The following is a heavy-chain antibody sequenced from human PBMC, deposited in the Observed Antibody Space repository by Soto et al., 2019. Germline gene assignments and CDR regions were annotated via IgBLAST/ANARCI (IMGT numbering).Heavy chain of an antibody. J-gene: IGHJ4*02. CDR1: GFTFSSYA. Sequence: QVQLVESGGGVVQPGRSLRLSCAASGFTFSSYAMHWVRQAPGKGLEWVAVISYDGSNKYYADSVKGRFTISRDNSKNTLYRQTNTLRAEYTAVYYCARDPGYSSGSSHFDYWGQGTLVTVSS. CDR2: ISYDGSNK. V-gene: IGHV3-30-3*01. CDR3: ARDPGYSSGSSHFDY. D-gene: IGHD6-19*01.